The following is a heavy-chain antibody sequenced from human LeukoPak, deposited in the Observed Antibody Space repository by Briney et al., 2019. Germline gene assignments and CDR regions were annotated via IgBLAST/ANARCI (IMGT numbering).Heavy chain of an antibody. Sequence: SETLSLTCAVYGGSFSGYYWSWIRQPPGKGLEWIGEINHSGSTNYNPSLKSRVTISVDTSKNQFSLKLSSVTAADTAVYYCARAGYYGSGSYWSGGYYYYMDVWGKGTTVTISS. V-gene: IGHV4-34*01. CDR2: INHSGST. CDR1: GGSFSGYY. CDR3: ARAGYYGSGSYWSGGYYYYMDV. J-gene: IGHJ6*03. D-gene: IGHD3-10*01.